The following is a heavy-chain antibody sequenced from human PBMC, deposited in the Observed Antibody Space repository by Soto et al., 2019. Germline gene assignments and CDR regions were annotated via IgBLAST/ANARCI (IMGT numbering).Heavy chain of an antibody. CDR3: ARGPSIAARRGGGDY. J-gene: IGHJ4*02. CDR2: IIPIFGTA. V-gene: IGHV1-69*06. D-gene: IGHD6-6*01. CDR1: GGTFSSYS. Sequence: GASVKVSFKASGGTFSSYSISWVRQAPGQGLEWMGGIIPIFGTANYAQKFQGRVTITADKSTSTAYMELSSLRSEDTAVYYCARGPSIAARRGGGDYWGQGTLVTVSS.